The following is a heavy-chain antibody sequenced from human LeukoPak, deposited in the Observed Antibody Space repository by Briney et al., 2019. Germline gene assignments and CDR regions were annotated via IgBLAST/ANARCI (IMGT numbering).Heavy chain of an antibody. CDR1: GYTFTGYY. J-gene: IGHJ6*02. Sequence: GASVKVSCKASGYTFTGYYMHWVRQAPGQGLEWMGWINPNSGGTNYAQKFQGRVTMTRDTSISTAYMELSRLRSEDTAVYYCARGIAVATPLGMDVWGQGTTVTVSS. D-gene: IGHD6-19*01. V-gene: IGHV1-2*02. CDR2: INPNSGGT. CDR3: ARGIAVATPLGMDV.